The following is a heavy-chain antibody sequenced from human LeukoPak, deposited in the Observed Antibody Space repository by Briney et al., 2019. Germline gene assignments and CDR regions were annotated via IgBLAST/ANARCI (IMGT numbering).Heavy chain of an antibody. CDR1: GFTFSSYG. Sequence: GRSLRLSCAASGFTFSSYGMHWVRQAPGKGLEWVAVIWYDGSNKYYADSVKGRFTISRDNAKNTLYLQMNSLRADDTAVYYCARGIWRSYGLDVWGQGTTVTVSS. J-gene: IGHJ6*02. D-gene: IGHD3-16*01. V-gene: IGHV3-33*01. CDR3: ARGIWRSYGLDV. CDR2: IWYDGSNK.